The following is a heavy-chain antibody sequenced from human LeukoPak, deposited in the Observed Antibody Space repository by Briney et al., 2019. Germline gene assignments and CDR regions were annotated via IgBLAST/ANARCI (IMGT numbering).Heavy chain of an antibody. V-gene: IGHV1-69*04. CDR3: ATTNDGGGYQWGDFFDF. Sequence: RRASVKVSCKASGGTSNGHAISWVRQAPGQGLEWMGRIIPNLGTTNRAQNFQDRVTLTADKSTNTAYMELTSLTSDDTAVYYCATTNDGGGYQWGDFFDFWGQGTLVTVSS. CDR1: GGTSNGHA. J-gene: IGHJ4*02. CDR2: IIPNLGTT. D-gene: IGHD3-22*01.